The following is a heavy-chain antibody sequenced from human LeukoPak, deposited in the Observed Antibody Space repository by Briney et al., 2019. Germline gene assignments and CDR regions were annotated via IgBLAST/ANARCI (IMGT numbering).Heavy chain of an antibody. CDR2: ISYDGSNK. J-gene: IGHJ4*02. CDR1: GFTFSNYA. Sequence: GRSLRLSCAASGFTFSNYAIHWVRRPPGKGLEWVAVISYDGSNKFYADSVKGRFTISRDNSKNRLYLQMNSLRADDTAVYYCARDSGFSGAQRGEFWGQGTLVAVSS. V-gene: IGHV3-30*04. D-gene: IGHD3-10*01. CDR3: ARDSGFSGAQRGEF.